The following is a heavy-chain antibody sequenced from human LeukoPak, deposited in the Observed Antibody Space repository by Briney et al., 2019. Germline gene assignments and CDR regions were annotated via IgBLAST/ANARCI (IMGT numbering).Heavy chain of an antibody. CDR2: ISGSGSAT. J-gene: IGHJ4*02. CDR1: GFTFNSYA. CDR3: AKDPYVVSLDY. V-gene: IGHV3-23*01. Sequence: PGGSLRLSCAASGFTFNSYAMSWVRQAPGKGLEWGSAISGSGSATYYAGSVKGRFTISRDNSKNMLYLQMNGLRADDTAVYYCAKDPYVVSLDYWGQGTLVTVSS. D-gene: IGHD3-16*02.